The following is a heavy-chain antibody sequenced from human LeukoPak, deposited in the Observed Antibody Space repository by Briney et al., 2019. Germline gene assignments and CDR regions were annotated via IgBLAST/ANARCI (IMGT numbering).Heavy chain of an antibody. CDR2: IYPGDSDT. V-gene: IGHV5-51*01. CDR3: ARTVSSRDGYNPEFFDY. CDR1: GYSFTSYW. Sequence: GEALKTSRRGSGYSFTSYWIGWVRPMPGKGLGWIGRIYPGDSDTRHSRSCQGQVPLSADQSLSTAYLQWSSLKASDTATYYCARTVSSRDGYNPEFFDYWGQGTLVTVSS. J-gene: IGHJ4*02. D-gene: IGHD5-24*01.